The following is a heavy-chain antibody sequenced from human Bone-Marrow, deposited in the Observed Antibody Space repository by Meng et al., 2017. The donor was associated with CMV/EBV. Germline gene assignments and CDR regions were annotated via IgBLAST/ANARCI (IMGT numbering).Heavy chain of an antibody. CDR1: GYTFNNYG. V-gene: IGHV1-18*01. Sequence: QVQLVQSRGEVKKPGASVKVFCKASGYTFNNYGISWVRQAPGQGLEWMGWNSGHNGNTNYAQKLQGRVTMTTDTSTSTAYMELRSLRSDDTAVYYCAWGSETYYFDYWGQGTLVTVSS. CDR3: AWGSETYYFDY. J-gene: IGHJ4*02. D-gene: IGHD3-16*01. CDR2: NSGHNGNT.